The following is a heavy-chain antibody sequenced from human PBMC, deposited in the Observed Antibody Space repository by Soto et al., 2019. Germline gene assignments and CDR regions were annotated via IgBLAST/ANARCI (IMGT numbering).Heavy chain of an antibody. D-gene: IGHD3-10*01. CDR1: GFTLNEFG. CDR2: ISGYDGNT. V-gene: IGHV1-18*01. J-gene: IGHJ4*02. Sequence: QVQLVQSGAEVKKSGASVKVSCKASGFTLNEFGVSWVRQAPGQGLEWMGWISGYDGNTNFAQKYEGRVTMTIDSSTSTAYMELSNLRSDDTAMYYCAREEWFGQTPFDSWGQGTLVTVSS. CDR3: AREEWFGQTPFDS.